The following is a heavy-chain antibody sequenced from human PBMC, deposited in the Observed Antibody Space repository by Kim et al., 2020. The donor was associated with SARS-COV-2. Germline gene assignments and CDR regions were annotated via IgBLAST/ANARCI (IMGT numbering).Heavy chain of an antibody. V-gene: IGHV1-69*13. Sequence: SVKVSCKASGGTFSSYAISWVRQAPGQGLEWMGGIIPIFGTANYAQKFQGRVTITADESTSTAYMELSSLRSEDTAVYYCAREWDPMVVAATTVGWFDPWGQGTLVTVSS. CDR1: GGTFSSYA. J-gene: IGHJ5*02. D-gene: IGHD2-15*01. CDR3: AREWDPMVVAATTVGWFDP. CDR2: IIPIFGTA.